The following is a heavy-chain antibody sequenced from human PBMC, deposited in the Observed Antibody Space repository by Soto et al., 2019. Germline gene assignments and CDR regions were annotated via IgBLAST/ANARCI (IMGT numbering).Heavy chain of an antibody. V-gene: IGHV3-23*01. J-gene: IGHJ4*02. CDR2: ITDGGGTT. Sequence: GGSLRLSCAASGFTFSTYAMNWVRQAPGKGLEWVSAITDGGGTTYYADSVKGRFTISRDNSKSTQYLQMNSLRAEDTAVYYCAPGTDRSKVRLGWGQGTLVTVSS. CDR3: APGTDRSKVRLG. D-gene: IGHD3-22*01. CDR1: GFTFSTYA.